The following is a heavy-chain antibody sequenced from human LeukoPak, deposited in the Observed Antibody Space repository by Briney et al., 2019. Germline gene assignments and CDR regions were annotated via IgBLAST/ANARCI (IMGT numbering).Heavy chain of an antibody. J-gene: IGHJ6*03. CDR2: IYSGGST. V-gene: IGHV3-53*01. CDR3: ARVVPAAISSDYYYYMDV. Sequence: PGGSLRRSCAASGVTAISNYMSWVRRAPGKGLEGVSVIYSGGSTYYADSVKGRFTISRDNSKNTLYLQMNSLRAEDTAVYYCARVVPAAISSDYYYYMDVWGKGTTVTVSS. CDR1: GVTAISNY. D-gene: IGHD2-2*02.